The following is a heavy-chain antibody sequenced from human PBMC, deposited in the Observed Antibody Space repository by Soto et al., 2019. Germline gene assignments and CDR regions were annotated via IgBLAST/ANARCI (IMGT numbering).Heavy chain of an antibody. CDR3: AATYDFGSGYLEVSIDY. CDR1: GGSISSSSYY. D-gene: IGHD3-3*01. J-gene: IGHJ4*02. CDR2: IYYSGST. Sequence: SETLSLTCTVSGGSISSSSYYWGWIRQPPGKGLEWIGSIYYSGSTYYNPSLKSRVTISVDTSKNQFSLKLSSVTAADTAVYYCAATYDFGSGYLEVSIDYWGQGTLVTVSS. V-gene: IGHV4-39*01.